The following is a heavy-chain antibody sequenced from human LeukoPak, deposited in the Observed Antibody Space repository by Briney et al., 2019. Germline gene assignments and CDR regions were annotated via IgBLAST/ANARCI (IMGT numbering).Heavy chain of an antibody. D-gene: IGHD2-15*01. J-gene: IGHJ4*02. V-gene: IGHV3-74*01. Sequence: GGSLRLSCAASGNYWMHWVRQAPGKGLVWVSHINSDGSWTSYADSVKGRFTISKDNAKNTVYLQMNNLRAEDTAVYYCVSFCETYWGRGTLVTVSS. CDR3: VSFCETY. CDR1: GNYW. CDR2: INSDGSWT.